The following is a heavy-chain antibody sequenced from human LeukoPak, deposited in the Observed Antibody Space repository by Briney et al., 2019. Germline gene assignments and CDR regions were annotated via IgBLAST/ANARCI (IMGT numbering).Heavy chain of an antibody. CDR1: GFTFSSYA. CDR2: ISYDGSNK. Sequence: PGGSLRLSCAASGFTFSSYAMHWVRQAPGKGLEWVAVISYDGSNKYYADSVKGRFTISRDNSKNTLYLQMNSLRAEDTAVYYCARENYGDYVEAFDIWGQGTMVTVSS. J-gene: IGHJ3*02. CDR3: ARENYGDYVEAFDI. D-gene: IGHD4-17*01. V-gene: IGHV3-30-3*01.